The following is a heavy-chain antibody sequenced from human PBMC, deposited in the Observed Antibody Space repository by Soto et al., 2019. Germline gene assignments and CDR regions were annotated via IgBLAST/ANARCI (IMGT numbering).Heavy chain of an antibody. D-gene: IGHD1-26*01. V-gene: IGHV4-59*08. J-gene: IGHJ5*02. CDR3: ATQEVGGSYVYTFDP. Sequence: SETLSLTCTVTGASVINDYWNWIRQPPGKGLEWIGCIYYSGSTSYNPSLKSRVTISVDTSKNQFSLKLSSVTAADTAVYYCATQEVGGSYVYTFDPWGQGTLVTVSS. CDR1: GASVINDY. CDR2: IYYSGST.